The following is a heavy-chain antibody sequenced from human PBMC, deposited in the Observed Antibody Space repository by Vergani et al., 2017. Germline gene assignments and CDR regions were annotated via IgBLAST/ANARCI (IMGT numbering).Heavy chain of an antibody. V-gene: IGHV4-39*01. CDR1: GGSISSSSYY. Sequence: QLQLQESGPGLVKPSETLSLTCTVSGGSISSSSYYWGWIRQPPGKGLEWIGSIYYSGSTYYNPSLKSRVTISVDTSKYQFSLKLSSVTAADTAVYYCARRVSITNWFDPWGQGTLVTVSS. D-gene: IGHD5-12*01. J-gene: IGHJ5*02. CDR3: ARRVSITNWFDP. CDR2: IYYSGST.